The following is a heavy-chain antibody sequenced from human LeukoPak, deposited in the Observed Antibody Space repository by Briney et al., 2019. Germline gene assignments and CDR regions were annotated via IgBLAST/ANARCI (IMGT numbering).Heavy chain of an antibody. J-gene: IGHJ4*02. CDR1: GGSFSGYY. Sequence: SETLSLTCAVYGGSFSGYYWIWIRQPPGKGLEWIGEINRSGSTTYNPSLKSRVNISLDTSKNQFSLKLSSVTAADTAVYYCASSLVRADMVTGIDYWGQRTLVTVSS. D-gene: IGHD5-18*01. V-gene: IGHV4-34*01. CDR2: INRSGST. CDR3: ASSLVRADMVTGIDY.